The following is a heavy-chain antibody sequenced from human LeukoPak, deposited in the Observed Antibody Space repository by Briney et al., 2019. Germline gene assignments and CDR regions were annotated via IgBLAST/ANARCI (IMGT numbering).Heavy chain of an antibody. CDR1: GYTFTSYG. CDR3: ATTVDTAMGYYYYYMDV. Sequence: ASVKVSCKASGYTFTSYGISWVRQAPGQGLEWMGWISAYNGNTNYAQKLQGRVTMTTDTSTSTAYMELRSLRSEDTAVYYCATTVDTAMGYYYYYMDVWGKGTTVTVSS. D-gene: IGHD5-18*01. J-gene: IGHJ6*03. V-gene: IGHV1-18*01. CDR2: ISAYNGNT.